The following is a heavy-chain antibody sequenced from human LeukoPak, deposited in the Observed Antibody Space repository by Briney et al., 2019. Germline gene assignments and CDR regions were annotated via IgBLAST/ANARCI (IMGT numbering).Heavy chain of an antibody. CDR3: GRDVVLGSGSVDY. CDR2: IRPDGRET. Sequence: PGGSLRLSCAASGFTFTNHWMHWVRQAPGKELVWVSRIRPDGRETNHAGSVKGRFTISRDNAKNTLYLQMNSLGDEDTAVYYCGRDVVLGSGSVDYWGQGVLVTVSS. CDR1: GFTFTNHW. V-gene: IGHV3-74*01. D-gene: IGHD3-10*01. J-gene: IGHJ4*02.